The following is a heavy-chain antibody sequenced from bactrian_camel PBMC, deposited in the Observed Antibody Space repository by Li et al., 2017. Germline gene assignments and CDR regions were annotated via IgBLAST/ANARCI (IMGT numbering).Heavy chain of an antibody. J-gene: IGHJ6*01. D-gene: IGHD4*01. CDR3: ATAGDSDNWILAAEFRY. Sequence: VQLVESGGGSVQAGKSLRLSCVVPEYTYGTYCMGWIRQAPGKGLEWVSAISWSGGSTTYGDSVRGRFTVSRDNVKKTVYLQMNSLKPEDTAVYYCATAGDSDNWILAAEFRYWGQGTQVTVS. V-gene: IGHV3S40*01. CDR1: EYTYGTYC. CDR2: ISWSGGST.